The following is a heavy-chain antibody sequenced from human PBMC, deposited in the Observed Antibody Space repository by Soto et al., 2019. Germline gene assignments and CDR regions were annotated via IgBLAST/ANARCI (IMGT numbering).Heavy chain of an antibody. Sequence: SETLSLTCAVYGGSFSGYYWSWIRQPPGKGLEWIGEINHSGSTNYNPSLKSRVTIPVDTSKNQFSLKLSSVTAADTAVYYWARDVVNLPGYCGGGSCYPGGFDPWGQGTLVTVSS. J-gene: IGHJ5*02. CDR1: GGSFSGYY. D-gene: IGHD2-15*01. CDR2: INHSGST. CDR3: ARDVVNLPGYCGGGSCYPGGFDP. V-gene: IGHV4-34*01.